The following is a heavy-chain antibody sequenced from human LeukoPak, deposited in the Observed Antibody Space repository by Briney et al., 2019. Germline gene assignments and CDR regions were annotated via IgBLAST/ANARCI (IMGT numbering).Heavy chain of an antibody. J-gene: IGHJ4*02. CDR2: ISYHGSNDGSNK. CDR3: AGQNYDILTGYRPLDY. Sequence: GGSLKLSCAASGFIFSSCAMHWVREAPGKGLEWVAVISYHGSNDGSNKYYADSEKGRFTISRDNSKNTLYLQMNSLRPEDTAVYYCAGQNYDILTGYRPLDYWGQGTLVTVSS. V-gene: IGHV3-30-3*01. CDR1: GFIFSSCA. D-gene: IGHD3-9*01.